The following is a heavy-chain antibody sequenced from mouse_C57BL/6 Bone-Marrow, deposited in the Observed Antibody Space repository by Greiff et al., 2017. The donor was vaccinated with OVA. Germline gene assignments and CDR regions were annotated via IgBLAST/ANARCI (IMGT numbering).Heavy chain of an antibody. CDR3: ASLYYGNSWFAY. CDR1: GYTFTSYW. D-gene: IGHD2-1*01. V-gene: IGHV1-55*01. CDR2: IYPGSGST. Sequence: QVQLKQPGAELVKPGASVKMSCKASGYTFTSYWITWVKQRPGQGLEWIGDIYPGSGSTNYNEKFKSKATLTVDTSSSTAYMQLSSLTSEDSAVYYCASLYYGNSWFAYWGQGTLVTVSA. J-gene: IGHJ3*01.